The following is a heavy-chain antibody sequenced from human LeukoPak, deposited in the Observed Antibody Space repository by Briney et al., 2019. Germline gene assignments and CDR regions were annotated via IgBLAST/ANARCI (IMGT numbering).Heavy chain of an antibody. CDR3: ARDVLRFLEWLSQPNWFDH. CDR2: IYTSGST. V-gene: IGHV4-4*07. D-gene: IGHD3-3*01. CDR1: GGSISSYY. J-gene: IGHJ5*02. Sequence: SETLSLTCTVSGGSISSYYWSWIRQPAGKGLEWIGRIYTSGSTNYNPSLKSRVTMSVDTSKNQFSLKLSSVTAADTAVYYCARDVLRFLEWLSQPNWFDHWGQGTLVTVSS.